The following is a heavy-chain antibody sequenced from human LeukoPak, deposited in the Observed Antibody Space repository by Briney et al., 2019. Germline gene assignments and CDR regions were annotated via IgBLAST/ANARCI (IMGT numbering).Heavy chain of an antibody. D-gene: IGHD3-10*01. CDR3: ARGPTQRITMVQGAPYNWFDP. Sequence: ASVKVSCKVSGYTFTSYGISWVRQAPGQGLEWMGWISAYNGNTNYAQKLQGRVTMTTDTSTSTAYMELRSLRSDDTAVYYCARGPTQRITMVQGAPYNWFDPWGQGTLVTVSS. V-gene: IGHV1-18*01. CDR2: ISAYNGNT. J-gene: IGHJ5*02. CDR1: GYTFTSYG.